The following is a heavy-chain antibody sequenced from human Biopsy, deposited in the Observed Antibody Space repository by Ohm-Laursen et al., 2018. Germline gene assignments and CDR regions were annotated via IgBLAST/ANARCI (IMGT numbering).Heavy chain of an antibody. CDR1: SGSISSYS. CDR2: IDASGRT. D-gene: IGHD2-15*01. V-gene: IGHV4-4*07. Sequence: SDTLSLTWSLSSGSISSYSWTWIRQPAGKGLEWIGRIDASGRTTYTSSLKSRVTITVDRSRDQFSLSLKDVTAADTAVYFCARESPVVIATTQDFYYSLDVWGQGTTVTVSS. J-gene: IGHJ6*02. CDR3: ARESPVVIATTQDFYYSLDV.